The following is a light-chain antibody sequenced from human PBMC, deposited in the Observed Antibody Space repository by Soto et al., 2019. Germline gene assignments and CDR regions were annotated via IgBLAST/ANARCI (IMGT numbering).Light chain of an antibody. CDR3: QSYDSSLSGYV. CDR2: GNS. J-gene: IGLJ1*01. CDR1: SPNIGAGYD. Sequence: QSVLTQPPSVSGAPGQRVTISCTGSSPNIGAGYDVHWYQQLPGTAPKLLIYGNSNRPSGVPDRLSGSKSGTSASLAITGLQAEDEADYYCQSYDSSLSGYVFGTGTKVTVL. V-gene: IGLV1-40*01.